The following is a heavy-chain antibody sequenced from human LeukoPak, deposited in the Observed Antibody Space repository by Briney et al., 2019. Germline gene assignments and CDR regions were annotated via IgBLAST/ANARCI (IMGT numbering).Heavy chain of an antibody. CDR2: IYYSGST. CDR3: ARGPYYMTQFGLGP. Sequence: SQTLSLTWTVSGGSISSGGYYWSWIRQHPGKGLEWIGYIYYSGSTYYNPSLKSRVTISVDTSKNQFSLKLSSVTAADTAVYYCARGPYYMTQFGLGPWGQGTLVTVSS. CDR1: GGSISSGGYY. V-gene: IGHV4-31*02. D-gene: IGHD3-10*01. J-gene: IGHJ5*02.